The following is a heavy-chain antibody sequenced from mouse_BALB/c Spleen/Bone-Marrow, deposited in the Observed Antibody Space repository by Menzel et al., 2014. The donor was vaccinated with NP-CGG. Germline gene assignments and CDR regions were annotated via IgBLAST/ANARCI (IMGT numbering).Heavy chain of an antibody. J-gene: IGHJ3*01. D-gene: IGHD2-3*01. Sequence: EVKLMESGAEFVKPGASVKLSCTASGFNIKDTYMHWVKRRPEQGLEWIGRIDPANDNTKYDPKVQGKATITADTSSNTAYLQLSSLTSEDTAVYYCARADGYYAWFAYWGQGTLVTVSA. CDR2: IDPANDNT. CDR1: GFNIKDTY. V-gene: IGHV14-3*02. CDR3: ARADGYYAWFAY.